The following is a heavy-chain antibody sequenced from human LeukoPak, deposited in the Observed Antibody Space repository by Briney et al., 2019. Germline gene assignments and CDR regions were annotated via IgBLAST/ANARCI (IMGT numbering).Heavy chain of an antibody. CDR2: IKQDGSQK. Sequence: GGSLRLSCAASGFTFSSYWMSWVRQAPGKGLEWVANIKQDGSQKYYVDSVKGRFSISRDNAKNSLYLQMNSLRAEDTAVYYCASNRITMVRGNNWFDPWGQGTLVTVSS. V-gene: IGHV3-7*01. CDR3: ASNRITMVRGNNWFDP. CDR1: GFTFSSYW. D-gene: IGHD3-10*01. J-gene: IGHJ5*02.